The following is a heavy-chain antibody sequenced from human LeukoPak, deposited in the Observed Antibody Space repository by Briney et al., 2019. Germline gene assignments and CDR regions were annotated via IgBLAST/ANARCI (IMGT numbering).Heavy chain of an antibody. Sequence: GRSLRLSCAASGFTFSSYGMHWVRQAPGKGLEWVAVISYDGSNKSNADSVKGRFTISRDNSKNTLYLQMNGLRAEDTAVYYCAKDRGGDYDFSFYYGMDVWGQGTTVTVSS. CDR2: ISYDGSNK. V-gene: IGHV3-30*18. J-gene: IGHJ6*02. CDR1: GFTFSSYG. D-gene: IGHD3-3*01. CDR3: AKDRGGDYDFSFYYGMDV.